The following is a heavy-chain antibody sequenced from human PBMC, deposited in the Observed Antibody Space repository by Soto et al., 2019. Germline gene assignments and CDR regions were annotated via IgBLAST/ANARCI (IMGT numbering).Heavy chain of an antibody. D-gene: IGHD1-26*01. Sequence: SVKVSCKASGFTFTSSAVQWVRQARGQRLEWIGWIVVGSGNTNYAQKFQERVTITRDMSTSTAYMELSSLRSEDTAVYYCAAGVGATADAFDIWGQGTMVTVSS. J-gene: IGHJ3*02. CDR1: GFTFTSSA. V-gene: IGHV1-58*01. CDR2: IVVGSGNT. CDR3: AAGVGATADAFDI.